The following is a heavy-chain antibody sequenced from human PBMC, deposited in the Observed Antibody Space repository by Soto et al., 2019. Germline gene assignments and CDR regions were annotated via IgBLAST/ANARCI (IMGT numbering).Heavy chain of an antibody. D-gene: IGHD3-22*01. J-gene: IGHJ1*01. V-gene: IGHV2-5*01. CDR3: AHGDPAYYDSSVYYRGTYFQH. Sequence: GLDLEWLALIYWNDDKRYSPSLKSRLTITKDTPKNQVVLTMTNMDPVDTATYFCAHGDPAYYDSSVYYRGTYFQHWGQGTLVTVSS. CDR2: IYWNDDK.